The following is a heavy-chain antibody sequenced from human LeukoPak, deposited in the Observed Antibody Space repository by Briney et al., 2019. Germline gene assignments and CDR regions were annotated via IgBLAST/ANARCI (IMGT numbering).Heavy chain of an antibody. CDR2: ISGSGGST. J-gene: IGHJ4*02. CDR3: AKAYDFWSGPPGDY. CDR1: GFTFSSYA. Sequence: GGSLRLSCAASGFTFSSYAMSWVRQAPGKGLEWVSAISGSGGSTYYADSVKGRFTISRDNSKNTPYLQMNSLRAEDTAVYYCAKAYDFWSGPPGDYWGQGTLVTVSS. V-gene: IGHV3-23*01. D-gene: IGHD3-3*01.